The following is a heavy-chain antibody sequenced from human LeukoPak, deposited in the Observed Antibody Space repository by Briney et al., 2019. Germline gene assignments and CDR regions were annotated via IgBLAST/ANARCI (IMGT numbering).Heavy chain of an antibody. CDR2: ISTYNGRT. V-gene: IGHV1-18*01. CDR1: GYTFNNYG. J-gene: IGHJ4*02. CDR3: ATVHYYDSSGSFDY. Sequence: ASVKVSCKASGYTFNNYGISWVRQAPGQGLEWMGWISTYNGRTKYAQKLQGRVTMTEDTSTDTAYMELSSLRSEDTAVYYCATVHYYDSSGSFDYWGQGTLVTVSS. D-gene: IGHD3-22*01.